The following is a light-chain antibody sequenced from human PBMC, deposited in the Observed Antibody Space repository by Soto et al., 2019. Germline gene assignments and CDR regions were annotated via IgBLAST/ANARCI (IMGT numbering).Light chain of an antibody. CDR2: DVS. Sequence: QSALTQPRSVSGSPGQSVTISCTGTSSDVGGYNYVSWYQQHPGKAPKLMIYDVSKRPSGVPDRFSGSKSGNTASLTISGLQAEDEADYYCCSYAGSYTFEGVFGGGTTLTVL. J-gene: IGLJ2*01. CDR1: SSDVGGYNY. CDR3: CSYAGSYTFEGV. V-gene: IGLV2-11*01.